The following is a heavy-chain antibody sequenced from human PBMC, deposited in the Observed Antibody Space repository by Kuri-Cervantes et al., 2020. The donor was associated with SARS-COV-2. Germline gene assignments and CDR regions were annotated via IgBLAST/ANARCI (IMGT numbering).Heavy chain of an antibody. V-gene: IGHV3-33*06. CDR3: AKAGGWYSSFFDY. CDR1: GFTFSSYG. D-gene: IGHD6-19*01. CDR2: IWYGGSNK. Sequence: GESLKISCAASGFTFSSYGMHWVRQAPGKGLEWVAVIWYGGSNKYYADSVKGRFAISRDNSKNTLYLQMNSLRAEDTAVYYCAKAGGWYSSFFDYWGQGTLVTVSS. J-gene: IGHJ4*02.